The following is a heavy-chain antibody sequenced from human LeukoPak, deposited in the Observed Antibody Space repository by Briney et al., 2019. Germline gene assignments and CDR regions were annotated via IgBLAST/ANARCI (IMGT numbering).Heavy chain of an antibody. D-gene: IGHD1-26*01. Sequence: PGGSLRLSCAASGFTFNNYALTWVRQTPGKGLEWIGEINHSGSTNYNPSLKSRVTISLDTSKNQFSLKVSSVTAADTAVYYCARGWSSGYSFRWGQGTLVTVSS. CDR2: INHSGST. CDR1: GFTFNNYA. V-gene: IGHV4-34*01. J-gene: IGHJ4*02. CDR3: ARGWSSGYSFR.